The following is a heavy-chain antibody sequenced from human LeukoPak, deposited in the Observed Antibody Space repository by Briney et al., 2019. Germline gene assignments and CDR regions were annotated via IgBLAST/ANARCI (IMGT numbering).Heavy chain of an antibody. CDR3: ARDHYDILTGHWFDP. J-gene: IGHJ5*02. D-gene: IGHD3-9*01. CDR1: GGSISSSSYY. CDR2: IYYSGST. V-gene: IGHV4-39*07. Sequence: SETLSLTCTVSGGSISSSSYYWGWIRQPPGKGLEWIGSIYYSGSTYYNPSLKSRVTISVDTSKNQFSLKLSSVTAADTAVYYCARDHYDILTGHWFDPWGQGTLVTVSS.